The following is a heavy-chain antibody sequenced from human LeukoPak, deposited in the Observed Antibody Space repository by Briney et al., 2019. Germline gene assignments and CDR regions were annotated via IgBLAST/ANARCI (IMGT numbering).Heavy chain of an antibody. V-gene: IGHV3-33*06. Sequence: PGGSLRLSCAASGFTFSSYGMHWVRQAPGKGLEWVAVIWYDGSNKYYADSVKGRFTISRDNSKNTLYLQMNSLRAEDTAVYYCAKEMGYSSSSSGALIDYWGQGTLVTVSS. J-gene: IGHJ4*02. CDR1: GFTFSSYG. CDR2: IWYDGSNK. CDR3: AKEMGYSSSSSGALIDY. D-gene: IGHD6-6*01.